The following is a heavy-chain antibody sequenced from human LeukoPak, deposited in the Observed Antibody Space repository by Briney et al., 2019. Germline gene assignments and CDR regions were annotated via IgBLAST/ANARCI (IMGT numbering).Heavy chain of an antibody. CDR1: SDSISSYY. D-gene: IGHD3-10*01. CDR2: IYYSGST. V-gene: IGHV4-59*08. Sequence: PSETLSLTCTVSSDSISSYYWSWIRQPPGKGLEWIGFIYYSGSTNYNPSLRSRVTISVDTSKNQFSLKLSSVTAADTAVYYCARQGRSHDYYYYYYMDVWGKGTTVTVSS. CDR3: ARQGRSHDYYYYYYMDV. J-gene: IGHJ6*03.